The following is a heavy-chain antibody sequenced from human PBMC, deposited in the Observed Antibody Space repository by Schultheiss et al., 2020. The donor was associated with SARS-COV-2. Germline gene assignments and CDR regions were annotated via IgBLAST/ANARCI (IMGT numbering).Heavy chain of an antibody. J-gene: IGHJ4*02. V-gene: IGHV3-48*04. Sequence: GESLKISCAASGFTFSSYAMSWVRQAPGKGLEWVSYISSSGSTIYYADSVKGRFTISRDNAKNTLYLQMNSLRAEDTAVYYCAKGTIFGVATEDYWGQGTLVTVSS. CDR3: AKGTIFGVATEDY. D-gene: IGHD3-3*01. CDR2: ISSSGSTI. CDR1: GFTFSSYA.